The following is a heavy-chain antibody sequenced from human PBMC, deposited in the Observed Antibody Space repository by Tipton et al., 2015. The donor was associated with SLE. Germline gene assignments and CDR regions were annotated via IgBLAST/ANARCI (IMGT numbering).Heavy chain of an antibody. Sequence: GSLRLSCAASGFAFSDYYMDWVRQAPGKGLEWVSAISGNGGNTYYADSVKGRSTISRDNFQNTLYLQMNSLRAEDTAAYYCAKERTDCSNGVCFTNGFDIWGQGTKVTVSS. CDR2: ISGNGGNT. CDR1: GFAFSDYY. V-gene: IGHV3-23*01. D-gene: IGHD2-8*01. CDR3: AKERTDCSNGVCFTNGFDI. J-gene: IGHJ3*02.